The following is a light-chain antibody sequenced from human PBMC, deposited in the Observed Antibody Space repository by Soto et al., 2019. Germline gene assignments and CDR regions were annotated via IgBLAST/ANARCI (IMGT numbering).Light chain of an antibody. J-gene: IGKJ1*01. Sequence: DIQMTQSPSTLSASVGDRVTITCRASESISRWLAWSQHKPGQSPRLVVYSGYKRAPGIPARFSGSGSGTDFTLTISSLESDDFAVYYCQQRYSWLRAFGPGTKVDIK. CDR1: ESISRW. CDR3: QQRYSWLRA. V-gene: IGKV1-5*01. CDR2: SGY.